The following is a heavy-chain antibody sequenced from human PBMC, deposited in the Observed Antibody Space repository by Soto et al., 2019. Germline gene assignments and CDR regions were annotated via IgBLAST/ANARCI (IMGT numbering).Heavy chain of an antibody. Sequence: EVQLLESGGGLVQPGGSLRLSCAASGFTFSNYAVTWVRQAPGKGLEWVSTLSGSGGSTYYADSVKGRFTISRDKSKNTLYLQMNSLRAEDTAVYSCAKDQGSSWYEIDYWGQGTLVTVSS. J-gene: IGHJ4*02. D-gene: IGHD6-13*01. V-gene: IGHV3-23*01. CDR1: GFTFSNYA. CDR3: AKDQGSSWYEIDY. CDR2: LSGSGGST.